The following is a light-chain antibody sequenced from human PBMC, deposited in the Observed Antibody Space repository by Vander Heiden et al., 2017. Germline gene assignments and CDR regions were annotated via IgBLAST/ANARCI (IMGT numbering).Light chain of an antibody. V-gene: IGKV4-1*01. CDR3: QQYYSTPLT. CDR2: WAS. J-gene: IGKJ4*01. Sequence: DIVMTPSPHSLAGSLGERATINCKSSQSVLYSSNNKNYLAWYQQKPGQPPKLLIYWASTRESGVPDRFSGSGSGTDFTLTISSLQAEDVAVYYCQQYYSTPLTFGGGTKVEIK. CDR1: QSVLYSSNNKNY.